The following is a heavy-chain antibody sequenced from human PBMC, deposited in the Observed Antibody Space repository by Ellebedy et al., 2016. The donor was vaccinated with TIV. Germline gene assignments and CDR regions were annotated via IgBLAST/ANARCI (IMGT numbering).Heavy chain of an antibody. CDR2: GYT. CDR3: AKGSFPFGDKSERIYSFQY. CDR1: GFIVSTNH. V-gene: IGHV3-53*04. Sequence: GESLKISCTASGFIVSTNHMSWVRQAPGKGLEWVGGYTNYADSVKGRFTISTHNSRNTLYLQMTNLRPEHTAVYYCAKGSFPFGDKSERIYSFQYWGQGTLVTVSS. J-gene: IGHJ4*02. D-gene: IGHD3-10*01.